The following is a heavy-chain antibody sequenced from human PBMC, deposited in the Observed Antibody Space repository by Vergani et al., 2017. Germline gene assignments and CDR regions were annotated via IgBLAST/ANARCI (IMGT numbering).Heavy chain of an antibody. J-gene: IGHJ6*03. CDR3: ARVVVPASNYMDV. CDR1: GGSFSGYY. V-gene: IGHV4-34*01. D-gene: IGHD2-2*01. CDR2: INHSGST. Sequence: QVQLQQWGAGLLKPSETLSLTCAVSGGSFSGYYWTWVRQPPGKGLEWIGEINHSGSTNYNPSLKSRVTISVDTSKNQFSLKLSSVTAADTAGYYCARVVVPASNYMDVWGKGTTVTVSS.